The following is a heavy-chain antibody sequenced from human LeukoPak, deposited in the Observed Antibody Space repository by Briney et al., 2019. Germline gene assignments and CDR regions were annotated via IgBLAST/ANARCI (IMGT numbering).Heavy chain of an antibody. J-gene: IGHJ4*02. CDR1: GFTFRSYE. Sequence: PGGSLRLSCAASGFTFRSYEMNWVRQAPGKGLEWVSYISSSGSNIYYADSVKGRFTISRDNSKNTLYLQMNSLRAEDTAVYYCARDSAYGSGSPTPDYWGQGTLVTVSS. CDR3: ARDSAYGSGSPTPDY. V-gene: IGHV3-48*03. CDR2: ISSSGSNI. D-gene: IGHD3-10*01.